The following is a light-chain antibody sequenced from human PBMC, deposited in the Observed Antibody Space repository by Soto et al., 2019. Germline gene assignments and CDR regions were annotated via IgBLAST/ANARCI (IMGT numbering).Light chain of an antibody. CDR3: AAWDDSLSVV. V-gene: IGLV1-47*01. CDR1: SSNIGSNY. J-gene: IGLJ2*01. Sequence: QAVVTQPPSASGTPGQRVTISCSGSSSNIGSNYVYWYQQLPGTAPKLLIYRNNQRPSRVPDRFSGSKSGTSASLAISGLRSEDEADYYCAAWDDSLSVVFGGGTKVTVL. CDR2: RNN.